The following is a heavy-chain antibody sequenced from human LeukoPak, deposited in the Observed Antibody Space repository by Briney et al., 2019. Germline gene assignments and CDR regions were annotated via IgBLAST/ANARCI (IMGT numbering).Heavy chain of an antibody. V-gene: IGHV4-38-2*01. D-gene: IGHD2-15*01. CDR1: GSSISSHYC. CDR2: VCHSGST. CDR3: ARFAKWYESPDAFDI. Sequence: SETLSLTCSVSGSSISSHYCWGWIRQPPGKGLEWIGSVCHSGSTFYNPSLKSRLTMSIVTSKNQFSLKLSSVTAADTAVYYCARFAKWYESPDAFDIWGQGTMVTVSS. J-gene: IGHJ3*02.